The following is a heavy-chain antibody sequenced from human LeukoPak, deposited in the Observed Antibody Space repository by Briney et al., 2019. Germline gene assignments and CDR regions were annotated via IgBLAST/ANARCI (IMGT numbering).Heavy chain of an antibody. J-gene: IGHJ5*02. V-gene: IGHV4-61*01. CDR3: ARGSSPNWFDP. CDR1: GGSVSSGSYC. CDR2: IYYSGST. D-gene: IGHD6-6*01. Sequence: SETLSLTCTVSGGSVSSGSYCWSWIRQPPGEGLEWIGYIYYSGSTNYNPSLKSRVTISVDTSKNQFSLKLSSVTAADTAVYYCARGSSPNWFDPWGQGTLVTVSS.